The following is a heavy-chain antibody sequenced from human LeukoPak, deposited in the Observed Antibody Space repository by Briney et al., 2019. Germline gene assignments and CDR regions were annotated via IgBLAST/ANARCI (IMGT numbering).Heavy chain of an antibody. CDR3: ARGRGDSSGYYYFDY. D-gene: IGHD3-22*01. CDR1: GGSFSGYY. V-gene: IGHV4-34*01. CDR2: INHSGST. J-gene: IGHJ4*02. Sequence: SETLSLTCAVYGGSFSGYYWSWIRQPPGKGLEWIGEINHSGSTNYNPSLKSRVTISVDTSKNQFSLKLSSVTAADTAVYYCARGRGDSSGYYYFDYWGQGALVTVSS.